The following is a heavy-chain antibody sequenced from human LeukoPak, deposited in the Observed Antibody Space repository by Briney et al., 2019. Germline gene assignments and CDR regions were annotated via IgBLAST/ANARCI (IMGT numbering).Heavy chain of an antibody. CDR2: INPSGGST. Sequence: ASVKVSCKASGYTFTSYYMHWVRQAPGQGLEWMGIINPSGGSTSYAQKFQGRVTMTRDMSTSTVYMELSSLRSEDTAVYYCARDQGGYDFWSGYLDYWGQGTLVTVSS. J-gene: IGHJ4*02. D-gene: IGHD3-3*01. CDR1: GYTFTSYY. V-gene: IGHV1-46*01. CDR3: ARDQGGYDFWSGYLDY.